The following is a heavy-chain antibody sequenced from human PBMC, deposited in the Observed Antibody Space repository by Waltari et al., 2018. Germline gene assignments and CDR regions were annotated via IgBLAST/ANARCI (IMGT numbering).Heavy chain of an antibody. CDR2: IYTSGST. CDR3: ARGRAVAAQYYFDY. J-gene: IGHJ4*02. D-gene: IGHD6-19*01. CDR1: GGSISSGSYY. V-gene: IGHV4-61*09. Sequence: QVQLQESGPGLVKPSQTLSLTCTVSGGSISSGSYYWSWIRQPAGKGLEWIGYIYTSGSTNYNPSLKSRVTISVDTSKNQFSRKLSSVTAADTAVYYCARGRAVAAQYYFDYWGQGTLVTVSS.